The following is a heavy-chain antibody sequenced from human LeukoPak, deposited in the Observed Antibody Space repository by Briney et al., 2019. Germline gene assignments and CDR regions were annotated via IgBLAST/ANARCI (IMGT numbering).Heavy chain of an antibody. J-gene: IGHJ4*02. CDR3: ARHSGYDWEYYFDY. D-gene: IGHD5-12*01. V-gene: IGHV4-34*01. Sequence: SETLSLTCAVYGGSFSGYYWSWIRQPPGKGLEWIGEINHSGSTNYNPSLKSRVTISVDTSKNQFSLKLSSVTAADTAVYYCARHSGYDWEYYFDYWGQGTLVTVSS. CDR1: GGSFSGYY. CDR2: INHSGST.